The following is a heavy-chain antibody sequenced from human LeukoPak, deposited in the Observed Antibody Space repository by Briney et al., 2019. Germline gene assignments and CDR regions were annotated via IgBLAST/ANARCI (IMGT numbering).Heavy chain of an antibody. Sequence: GGSLRLSCAASGFTFSSYWMHWVRQAPGKGLVWVSRINTDGSSTSYADSVKGRFTISRDNAKNTLYLQMNSLRAEDTAVYYCARGNRGKGYYMDVWGKGTTVTVSS. CDR1: GFTFSSYW. CDR3: ARGNRGKGYYMDV. D-gene: IGHD1-14*01. J-gene: IGHJ6*03. CDR2: INTDGSST. V-gene: IGHV3-74*01.